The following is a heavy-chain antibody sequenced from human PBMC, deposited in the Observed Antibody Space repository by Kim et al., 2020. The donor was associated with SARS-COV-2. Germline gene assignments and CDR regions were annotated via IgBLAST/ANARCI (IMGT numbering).Heavy chain of an antibody. CDR1: GFTFRSYG. CDR3: AKNVRSYGSGSYYNYFDY. Sequence: GGSLRLSCAASGFTFRSYGMHWVRQAPGKGLEWVAFISYDGSNKYYADSVKGRFTISRDNSKNTLYLQMNSLRAEDRAVYYCAKNVRSYGSGSYYNYFDYWGQGTLVTVSS. D-gene: IGHD3-10*01. V-gene: IGHV3-30*18. CDR2: ISYDGSNK. J-gene: IGHJ4*02.